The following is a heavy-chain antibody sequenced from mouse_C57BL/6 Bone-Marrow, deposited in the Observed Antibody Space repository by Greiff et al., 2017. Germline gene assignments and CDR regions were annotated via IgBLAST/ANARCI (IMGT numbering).Heavy chain of an antibody. CDR1: GYTFTDYE. D-gene: IGHD2-4*01. Sequence: VKLQQSGAELVRPGASVTLSCKASGYTFTDYEMHWVKQTPVHGLEWIGAIDPETGGTAYNQKFKGKAILTADKSSSTAYMELRSLTSEDSAVYYCTNYEGFRFAYWGQGTLVTVSA. V-gene: IGHV1-15*01. CDR2: IDPETGGT. J-gene: IGHJ3*01. CDR3: TNYEGFRFAY.